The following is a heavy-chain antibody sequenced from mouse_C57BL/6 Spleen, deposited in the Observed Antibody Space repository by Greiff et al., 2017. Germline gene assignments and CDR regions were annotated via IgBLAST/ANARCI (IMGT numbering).Heavy chain of an antibody. CDR2: ISDGGSYT. J-gene: IGHJ2*01. D-gene: IGHD4-1*01. Sequence: EVMLVESGGGLVKPGGSLKLSCAASGFTFSSYAMSWVRQTPEKRLEWVATISDGGSYTYYPDNVKGRFTISRDNAKNHLYLQMSHLKSEDTAMYYCARDRTGTFDYWGQGTTLTVSS. CDR3: ARDRTGTFDY. V-gene: IGHV5-4*01. CDR1: GFTFSSYA.